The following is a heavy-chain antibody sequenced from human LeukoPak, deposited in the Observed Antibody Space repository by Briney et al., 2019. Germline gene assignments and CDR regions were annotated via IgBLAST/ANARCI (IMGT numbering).Heavy chain of an antibody. D-gene: IGHD3-10*01. CDR1: GGSISSYY. CDR2: VYYSGST. Sequence: PSETLSLTCTVSGGSISSYYWSWIRQPPGRGLEWIGYVYYSGSTNYNPSLKSRVTISVDTSKNQFSLKLSSVTAADTAVYYCARSELLWFGGVNSGFDYWGQGTLVTVSS. V-gene: IGHV4-59*01. J-gene: IGHJ4*02. CDR3: ARSELLWFGGVNSGFDY.